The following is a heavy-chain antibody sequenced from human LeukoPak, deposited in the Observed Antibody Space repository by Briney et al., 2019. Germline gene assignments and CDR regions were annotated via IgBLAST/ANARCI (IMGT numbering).Heavy chain of an antibody. CDR1: GFTFSSYA. CDR2: ISGSGGRT. V-gene: IGHV3-23*01. Sequence: SGGSLRLSCAVSGFTFSSYAMSWVRQAPGKGLEWVSSISGSGGRTYYVDSVKGRFTISIDNSKNTLYLQMNSLRAEDTAVYYCAKDSSTWHMGFDYWGQGTLVTVSS. CDR3: AKDSSTWHMGFDY. J-gene: IGHJ4*02. D-gene: IGHD6-13*01.